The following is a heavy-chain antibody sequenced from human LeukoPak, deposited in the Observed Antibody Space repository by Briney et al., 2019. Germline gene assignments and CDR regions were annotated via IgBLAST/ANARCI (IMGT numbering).Heavy chain of an antibody. D-gene: IGHD3-9*01. J-gene: IGHJ4*02. CDR2: VSGRDDST. V-gene: IGHV3-23*01. CDR3: AKWGDYDILTGYYDSDY. Sequence: GASLRLSCAASGFTFSNYAMSWVRQAPGKGLEWVSAVSGRDDSTYYADSVKGRLTISRDNSNNTLYLQMNSLRAEDTAVYYCAKWGDYDILTGYYDSDYWGQGTLVTVSS. CDR1: GFTFSNYA.